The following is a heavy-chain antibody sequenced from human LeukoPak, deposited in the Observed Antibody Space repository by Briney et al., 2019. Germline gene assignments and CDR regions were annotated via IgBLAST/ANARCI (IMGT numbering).Heavy chain of an antibody. Sequence: GGSLRLSCAASGFTFSSYEMNWVRQAPGKGLEWVSYISSSGSTIYYADSVKGRFTISRDNAKNSLYLQMNSLRAEDTAVYYCAREGGYCSSTSCGYWGQGTLVTVSS. V-gene: IGHV3-48*03. D-gene: IGHD2-2*01. CDR1: GFTFSSYE. CDR3: AREGGYCSSTSCGY. CDR2: ISSSGSTI. J-gene: IGHJ4*02.